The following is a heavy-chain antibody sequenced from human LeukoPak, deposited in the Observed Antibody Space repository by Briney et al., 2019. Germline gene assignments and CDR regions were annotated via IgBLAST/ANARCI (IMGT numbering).Heavy chain of an antibody. CDR3: AREVYYYDSSGYYSNAFDI. D-gene: IGHD3-22*01. Sequence: SETLSLTCAVSGYSISSGYYWGWIRQPPGKGLEWIGYIYYSGSTNYNPSLKSRVTISVDTSKNQFSLKLSSVTAADTAVYYCAREVYYYDSSGYYSNAFDIWGQGTMVTVSS. J-gene: IGHJ3*02. V-gene: IGHV4-61*01. CDR2: IYYSGST. CDR1: GYSISSGYY.